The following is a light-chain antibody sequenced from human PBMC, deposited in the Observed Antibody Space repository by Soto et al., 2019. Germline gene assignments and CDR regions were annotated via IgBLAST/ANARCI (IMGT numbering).Light chain of an antibody. CDR3: QQYRSSPVT. CDR1: ESVSTSY. CDR2: GAS. J-gene: IGKJ4*01. Sequence: EIVLTQSPGTLSLSPGDRATLSCRASESVSTSYLAWYQQKPGQAPRLLIYGASSRATGIPDRFSGSGSGTDFTLTINRLEPEDFAVYYCQQYRSSPVTFGGGTKVAIK. V-gene: IGKV3-20*01.